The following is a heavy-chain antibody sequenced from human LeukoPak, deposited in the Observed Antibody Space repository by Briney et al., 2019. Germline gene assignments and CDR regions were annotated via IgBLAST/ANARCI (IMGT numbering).Heavy chain of an antibody. CDR2: IYLTDSNP. CDR3: TRHAGRWLAPDH. D-gene: IGHD5-24*01. Sequence: GESLQISCKGSGYTFTKYGIGWVRQMPGKGLEWMGIIYLTDSNPRYSPSFQGQVTISVDKSMSTAYLQWSSLKASDTAMYYCTRHAGRWLAPDHWGQGTPVTVSS. V-gene: IGHV5-51*01. J-gene: IGHJ4*02. CDR1: GYTFTKYG.